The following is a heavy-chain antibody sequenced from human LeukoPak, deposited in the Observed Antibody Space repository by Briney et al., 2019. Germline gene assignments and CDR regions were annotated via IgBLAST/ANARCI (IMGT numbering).Heavy chain of an antibody. CDR2: MNPNSGNT. Sequence: GASVKVSCKASGYTFTSYDISWVRQATGQGLEWMGGMNPNSGNTGYAQKFQGRVTMTKNTSITTAYMELNSLRSEDTAVYYCARALSWTTDSYYYMDVWGKGTTVTVSS. J-gene: IGHJ6*03. D-gene: IGHD3/OR15-3a*01. V-gene: IGHV1-8*01. CDR1: GYTFTSYD. CDR3: ARALSWTTDSYYYMDV.